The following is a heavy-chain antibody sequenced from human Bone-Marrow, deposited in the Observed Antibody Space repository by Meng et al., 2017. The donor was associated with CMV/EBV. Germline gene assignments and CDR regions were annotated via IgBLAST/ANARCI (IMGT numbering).Heavy chain of an antibody. Sequence: SVKVSCKASGYTFTGYYMHWVRQAPGQGLEWMGWINPNSGTTNYAQKFQGRVTMTRDTSISTAYMELSRLRSDDTAVYYCARDLRPGPTIFGVRSVHYGMDVWGQGTTVTVSS. V-gene: IGHV1-2*02. CDR1: GYTFTGYY. CDR3: ARDLRPGPTIFGVRSVHYGMDV. J-gene: IGHJ6*02. CDR2: INPNSGTT. D-gene: IGHD3-3*01.